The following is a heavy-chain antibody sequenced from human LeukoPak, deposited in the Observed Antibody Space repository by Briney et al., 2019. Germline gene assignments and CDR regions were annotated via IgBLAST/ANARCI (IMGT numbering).Heavy chain of an antibody. J-gene: IGHJ4*02. CDR1: GVIFNQYW. Sequence: GGSLRLSCAASGVIFNQYWMSWVRQAPGRGLEWVANIDQDGSEKHYVDSVKGRFTISRDNAKNSLYLQMNSLRAEDTAVYYCARENYGDYGGLDYWGQGTLVTVSS. CDR2: IDQDGSEK. D-gene: IGHD4-17*01. V-gene: IGHV3-7*01. CDR3: ARENYGDYGGLDY.